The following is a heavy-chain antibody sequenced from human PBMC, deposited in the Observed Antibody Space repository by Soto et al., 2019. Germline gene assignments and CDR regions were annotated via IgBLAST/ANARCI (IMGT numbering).Heavy chain of an antibody. CDR2: IRQDGGQM. CDR3: AKSDGSGSYRSRYYFDY. V-gene: IGHV3-7*05. Sequence: PGGSLRLSCVASRITLIGYCMRWVRQAPGRGLVWVAAIRQDGGQMYYVDSVKGRFTISRDNAKNSLYLQMNSLRAEDTALYYCAKSDGSGSYRSRYYFDYWGQGTLVTVSS. D-gene: IGHD3-10*01. CDR1: RITLIGYC. J-gene: IGHJ4*02.